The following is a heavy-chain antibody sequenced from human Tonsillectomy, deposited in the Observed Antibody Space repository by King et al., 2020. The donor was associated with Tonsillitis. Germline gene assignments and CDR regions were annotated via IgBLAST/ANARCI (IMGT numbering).Heavy chain of an antibody. V-gene: IGHV1-69*01. Sequence: QLVQSGAEVKKPGSSVKVSCKASGGTFSNYAITWVRQAPGQGLEWMGGIIPILDTTNYAQKFQGRVTITADESASTAYMELSSLRSEDTAVYYCARGEPHSHHSPPQYYYYYGMDVWGQGTTVTVSS. CDR2: IIPILDTT. J-gene: IGHJ6*02. D-gene: IGHD1-26*01. CDR1: GGTFSNYA. CDR3: ARGEPHSHHSPPQYYYYYGMDV.